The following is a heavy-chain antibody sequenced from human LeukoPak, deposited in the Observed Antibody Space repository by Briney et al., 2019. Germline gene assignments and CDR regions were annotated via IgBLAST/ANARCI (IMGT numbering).Heavy chain of an antibody. V-gene: IGHV3-48*02. CDR1: GFTFSAYS. Sequence: GGSLRLSCAASGFTFSAYSMNWVRQAPGKGLEWVSYIYGSSSSIHHADSVKGPFTISRDNAKNSLYLQMNSLRDEDTAVYYCARDQGDGIRGVNFDYWGQGTLVT. D-gene: IGHD3-10*01. CDR2: IYGSSSSI. J-gene: IGHJ4*02. CDR3: ARDQGDGIRGVNFDY.